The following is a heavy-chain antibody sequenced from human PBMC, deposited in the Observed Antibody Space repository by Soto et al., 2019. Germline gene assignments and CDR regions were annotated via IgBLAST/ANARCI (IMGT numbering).Heavy chain of an antibody. V-gene: IGHV3-30-3*01. CDR2: ISYDGSNK. Sequence: GGSLRLSCAASGFTFSSYAMHWVRQAPGKGLEWVAVISYDGSNKYYADSVKGRFTISRDNSKNTLYLQMNSLRAEDTAVYYCARDQYIVVVPAARGLDYWGQGTLVTVSS. CDR1: GFTFSSYA. D-gene: IGHD2-2*01. CDR3: ARDQYIVVVPAARGLDY. J-gene: IGHJ4*02.